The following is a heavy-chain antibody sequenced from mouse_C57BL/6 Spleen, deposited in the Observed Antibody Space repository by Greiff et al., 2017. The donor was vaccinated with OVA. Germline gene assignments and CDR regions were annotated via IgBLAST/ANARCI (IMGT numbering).Heavy chain of an antibody. D-gene: IGHD1-1*01. CDR1: GYTFTSYW. CDR3: ARLGYYGSRENYAMDY. CDR2: INPSNGGT. V-gene: IGHV1-53*01. J-gene: IGHJ4*01. Sequence: QVQLKQPGTELVKPGASVKLSCKASGYTFTSYWMHWVKQRPGQGLEWIGNINPSNGGTNYNEKFKRKATLTVDKSSSTAYMQLSSLTSEDSAVYYCARLGYYGSRENYAMDYWGQGTSVTVSS.